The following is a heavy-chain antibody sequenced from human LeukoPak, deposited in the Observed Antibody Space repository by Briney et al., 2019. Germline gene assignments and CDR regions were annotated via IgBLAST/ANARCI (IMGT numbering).Heavy chain of an antibody. J-gene: IGHJ5*02. V-gene: IGHV3-30*02. CDR3: AKGTHYYDSSGYLNWFDP. Sequence: GGSLRLSCAASGFTFSSYGMHWVRQAPGKGLEWVAFIRYDGSNKYYADSVKGRFTISRDNSKNTLYLQMNSLRAEDTAVYYCAKGTHYYDSSGYLNWFDPWGQGTPVTVSS. D-gene: IGHD3-22*01. CDR2: IRYDGSNK. CDR1: GFTFSSYG.